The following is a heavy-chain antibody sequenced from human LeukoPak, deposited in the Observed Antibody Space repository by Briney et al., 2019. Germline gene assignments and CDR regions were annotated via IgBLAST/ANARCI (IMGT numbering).Heavy chain of an antibody. CDR1: GFTFSSYA. D-gene: IGHD5-24*01. J-gene: IGHJ3*02. Sequence: PGGSLRLSCAASGFTFSSYAMHWVRQAPGKGLEWVAVIWYDGSNKYYADSVKGRFTISRDNSKNTLYLQMNSLRAEDTAVYYCARGNGRWLQPRDAFDIWGQGTMVTVSS. CDR3: ARGNGRWLQPRDAFDI. CDR2: IWYDGSNK. V-gene: IGHV3-33*08.